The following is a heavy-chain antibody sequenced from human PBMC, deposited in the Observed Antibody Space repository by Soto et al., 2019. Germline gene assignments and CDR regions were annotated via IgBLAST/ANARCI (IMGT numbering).Heavy chain of an antibody. CDR2: IVVGSGNT. V-gene: IGHV1-58*01. Sequence: SVKVSCKASGFTFTSSAVQWVRQARGQRLEWIGWIVVGSGNTNYAQKFQERVTITRDMSTSTAYMELSSLSSEDTAVYYCAAXTPVVAATEIHYYGMDVWGPGTTVTVSS. CDR1: GFTFTSSA. J-gene: IGHJ6*02. D-gene: IGHD2-15*01. CDR3: AAXTPVVAATEIHYYGMDV.